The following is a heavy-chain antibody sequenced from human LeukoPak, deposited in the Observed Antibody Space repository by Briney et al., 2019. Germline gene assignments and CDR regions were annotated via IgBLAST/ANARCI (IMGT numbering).Heavy chain of an antibody. CDR3: ARVKPGTYYYGSGIDY. V-gene: IGHV5-51*01. CDR2: ISPGDSGI. Sequence: GESLKISCKGSGYSFTNFWIGWVRQMPGKGLEWMGVISPGDSGIRYSPSFQGQVTISVDKSISTAYLQWSSLKASDTAMYYCARVKPGTYYYGSGIDYWGQGTLVTVSS. J-gene: IGHJ4*02. D-gene: IGHD3-10*01. CDR1: GYSFTNFW.